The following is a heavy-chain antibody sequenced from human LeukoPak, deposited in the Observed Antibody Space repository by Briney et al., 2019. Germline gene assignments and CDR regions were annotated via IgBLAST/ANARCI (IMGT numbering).Heavy chain of an antibody. CDR3: ARRRTMRGYFDY. V-gene: IGHV5-51*01. D-gene: IGHD3-10*01. CDR1: GYIFTTYW. J-gene: IGHJ4*02. CDR2: IYPGDSDT. Sequence: GESLKISCKGSGYIFTTYWIGWVRQMPGKGLEWMGIIYPGDSDTRYSPSFQGQVTTSADKSISTAYLQWSSLKASDTAIYYCARRRTMRGYFDYWGQGTLVTVSS.